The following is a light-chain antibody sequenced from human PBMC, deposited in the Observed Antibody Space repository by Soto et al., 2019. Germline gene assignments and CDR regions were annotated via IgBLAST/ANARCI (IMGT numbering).Light chain of an antibody. J-gene: IGLJ2*01. CDR3: QSYDSSLSVV. CDR2: GNS. V-gene: IGLV1-40*01. CDR1: SSNIGAGYD. Sequence: QSVLTQPPSVSGAPGQRVTISCTGSSSNIGAGYDVHWYQQLPGTPPKLLIYGNSNRPSGVPDRFSGSKSGTSASLAITKLQAEDEADYYCQSYDSSLSVVFGGGTKVTVL.